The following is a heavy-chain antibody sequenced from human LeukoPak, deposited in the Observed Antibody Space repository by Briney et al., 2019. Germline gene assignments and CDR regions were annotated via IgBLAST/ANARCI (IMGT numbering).Heavy chain of an antibody. J-gene: IGHJ3*02. D-gene: IGHD4-17*01. V-gene: IGHV4-4*02. CDR1: GGSISSSNW. CDR2: IYHSGST. Sequence: SGTLSLTCAVSGGSISSSNWWSWVRQPPGKGLEWIGEIYHSGSTNYNPSLKSRVTISVDKSKNQFSLKLSSVTAADTAVYYCARGPYGDYARDAFDIWGQGTMVTVSS. CDR3: ARGPYGDYARDAFDI.